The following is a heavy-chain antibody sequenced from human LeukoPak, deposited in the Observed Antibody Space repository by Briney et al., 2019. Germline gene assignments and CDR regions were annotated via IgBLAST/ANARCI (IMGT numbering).Heavy chain of an antibody. J-gene: IGHJ5*02. CDR3: TTFLVRGIVIMNSFDP. Sequence: GGSLRLSCAASGFTFSSYAMSWVRQAPGKGLEWVGHIKSKTDGGTTDYAAPVKGRFTISRDDSKNTLYLQMNSLKTEDTAVYYCTTFLVRGIVIMNSFDPWGQGTLVTVSS. CDR1: GFTFSSYA. D-gene: IGHD3-10*01. V-gene: IGHV3-15*01. CDR2: IKSKTDGGTT.